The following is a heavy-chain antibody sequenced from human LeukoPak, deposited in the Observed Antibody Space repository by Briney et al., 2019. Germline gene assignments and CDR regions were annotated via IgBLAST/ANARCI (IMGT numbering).Heavy chain of an antibody. V-gene: IGHV3-30*03. J-gene: IGHJ4*02. Sequence: GGSLRLSCAASGFTFSSYGMHWVRQAPGKGLEWVAVISYDGSNKYYADSVKGRFTISRDNSKNTLYLQMSSLRAEDTAVYYCAGLRFLEWLDFDYWGQGTLVTVSS. CDR2: ISYDGSNK. CDR3: AGLRFLEWLDFDY. CDR1: GFTFSSYG. D-gene: IGHD3-3*01.